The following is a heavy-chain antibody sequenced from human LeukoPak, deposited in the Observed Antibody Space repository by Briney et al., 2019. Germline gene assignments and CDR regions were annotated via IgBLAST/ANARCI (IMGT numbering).Heavy chain of an antibody. V-gene: IGHV1-18*01. CDR3: AREDCSSTSCYSAGPFATDY. Sequence: ASVKVSCKASGYTFTSYGISWVRQAPGQGLEWMGWINAYNGNTNYAQKLQGRVTMTTDTSTSTAYMELRSLRSDDTAVYYCAREDCSSTSCYSAGPFATDYWGQGTLVTVSS. CDR1: GYTFTSYG. D-gene: IGHD2-2*01. CDR2: INAYNGNT. J-gene: IGHJ4*02.